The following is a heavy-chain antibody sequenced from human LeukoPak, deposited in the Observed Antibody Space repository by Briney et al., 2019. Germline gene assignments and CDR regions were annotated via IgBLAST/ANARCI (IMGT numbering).Heavy chain of an antibody. V-gene: IGHV4-34*01. J-gene: IGHJ5*02. D-gene: IGHD1-1*01. CDR1: GASFSDRY. CDR3: AASSQLGSYNWFDP. Sequence: SETLSLTRAVYGASFSDRYWTWIRQPPGKGLEWIGEIDQSRSTKCNPSLKGRVTISLDTSKNQFSLDLTSVTAADTAIYYCAASSQLGSYNWFDPWGQGTPVTVSS. CDR2: IDQSRST.